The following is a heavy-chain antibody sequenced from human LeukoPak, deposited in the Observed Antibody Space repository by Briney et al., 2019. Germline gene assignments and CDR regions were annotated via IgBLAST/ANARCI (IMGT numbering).Heavy chain of an antibody. J-gene: IGHJ4*02. V-gene: IGHV4-38-2*02. CDR1: RFSINSNYY. CDR2: IHHTGST. D-gene: IGHD2-15*01. Sequence: SETLSLNCAVSRFSINSNYYWAWIRQPPGKGPEWVADIHHTGSTYYNPSLKSRVTISKDPSKNQFSLHLSSVTAADTAFYYCARDVGYCSGDGCYSIFDHWGPGTLVKVSS. CDR3: ARDVGYCSGDGCYSIFDH.